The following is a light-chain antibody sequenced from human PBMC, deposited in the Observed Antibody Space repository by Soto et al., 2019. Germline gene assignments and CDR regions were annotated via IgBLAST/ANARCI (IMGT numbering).Light chain of an antibody. CDR1: QDIKNY. Sequence: DIQMTQSPSSLSASVGDRVNITCQASQDIKNYLNWYQQKSGKAPKLLIYDASDLETGVPSRFSGSGSGTDFTLTINSLQPEDIATYYCQQYDNLPLTFGGGTKVEIK. CDR2: DAS. J-gene: IGKJ4*01. CDR3: QQYDNLPLT. V-gene: IGKV1-33*01.